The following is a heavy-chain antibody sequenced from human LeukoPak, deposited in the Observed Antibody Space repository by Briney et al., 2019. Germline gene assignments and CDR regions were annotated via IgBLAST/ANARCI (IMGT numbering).Heavy chain of an antibody. CDR2: ISGSGGSI. CDR1: GFTFSDCA. CDR3: ARDGDNYDSSGYYPTPDY. D-gene: IGHD3-22*01. J-gene: IGHJ4*02. Sequence: PGGSLRLSCTASGFTFSDCAMSWVRQAPGKGLEWVSGISGSGGSIRYADSVKGRFTISRDNSKNTLYQQMNSLRAEDTAVYYCARDGDNYDSSGYYPTPDYWGQGTLVTVSS. V-gene: IGHV3-23*01.